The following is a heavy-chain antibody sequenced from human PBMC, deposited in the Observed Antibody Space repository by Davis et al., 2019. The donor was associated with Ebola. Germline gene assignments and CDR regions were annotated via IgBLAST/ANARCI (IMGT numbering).Heavy chain of an antibody. V-gene: IGHV4-30-4*01. CDR2: IYYRGDT. CDR1: GASISSGDYY. D-gene: IGHD3-10*01. CDR3: AGEYYSDY. Sequence: MLSETLSLTCTVSGASISSGDYYWSWIRQPPGKGLEWIGFIYYRGDTYYNPSLKSRLTISLDTSKNQFSLKLSSVTAADTAVYYCAGEYYSDYWGQGVLVTVSA. J-gene: IGHJ4*02.